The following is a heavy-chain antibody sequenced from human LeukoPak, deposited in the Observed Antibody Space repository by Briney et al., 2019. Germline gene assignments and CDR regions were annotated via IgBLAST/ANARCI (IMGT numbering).Heavy chain of an antibody. CDR3: ARDYYGEPWLYGMDV. Sequence: ASVKVSCKVSGYTFTSYYMHWVRQAPGQGLEWMGIINPSGGSTSYAQKFQGRVTMTRDTSTSTVYMELSSLRSEDTAVYYCARDYYGEPWLYGMDVWGQGTTVTVSS. J-gene: IGHJ6*02. CDR2: INPSGGST. D-gene: IGHD4-17*01. CDR1: GYTFTSYY. V-gene: IGHV1-46*01.